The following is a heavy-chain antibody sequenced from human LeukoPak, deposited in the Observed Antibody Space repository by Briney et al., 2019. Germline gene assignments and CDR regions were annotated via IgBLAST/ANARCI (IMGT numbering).Heavy chain of an antibody. V-gene: IGHV3-30*03. CDR1: GFTFSSYG. CDR2: ISYDGSNK. Sequence: HPGGSLRLSCAASGFTFSSYGMHWVRQAPGKGLEWVAVISYDGSNKYYADSVKGRFTISRDNSKNTLYLQMNSLRPEDTAIYYCAREGYYGSGSPPSLYFDYWGQGTLVTVSS. J-gene: IGHJ4*02. CDR3: AREGYYGSGSPPSLYFDY. D-gene: IGHD3-10*01.